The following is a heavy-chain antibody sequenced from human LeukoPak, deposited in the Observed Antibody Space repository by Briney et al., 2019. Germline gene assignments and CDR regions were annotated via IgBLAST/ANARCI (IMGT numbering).Heavy chain of an antibody. V-gene: IGHV3-53*01. CDR1: GFTVSSNY. Sequence: GGSLTLSCAASGFTVSSNYMMCLRQAPGKGLEWVSVIYSGGSTYYADSVKGRFTISRDNSKNTLYRQMNSLRAEDTAVYYCARGMGYSSSWQYYYYYYGMDVWGQGTTVTVSS. J-gene: IGHJ6*02. CDR3: ARGMGYSSSWQYYYYYYGMDV. CDR2: IYSGGST. D-gene: IGHD6-13*01.